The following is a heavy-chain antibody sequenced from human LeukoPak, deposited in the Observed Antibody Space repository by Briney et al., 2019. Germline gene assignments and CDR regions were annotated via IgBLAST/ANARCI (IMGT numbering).Heavy chain of an antibody. CDR3: ARFGYSGWNLEY. D-gene: IGHD5-12*01. CDR2: INQGGSVK. Sequence: GGSLRLSCAASGFTFSNYWMHWFRQAPGKGLEWVANINQGGSVKYYVDSVKGRFTISRDDAKSSLYVQMNSLRDEDTAVYYCARFGYSGWNLEYWGQGTLVTVSS. J-gene: IGHJ4*02. V-gene: IGHV3-7*01. CDR1: GFTFSNYW.